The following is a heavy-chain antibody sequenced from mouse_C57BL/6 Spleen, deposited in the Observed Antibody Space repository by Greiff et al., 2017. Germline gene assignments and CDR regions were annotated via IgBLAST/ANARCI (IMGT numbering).Heavy chain of an antibody. CDR2: ISNLAYSI. V-gene: IGHV5-15*01. D-gene: IGHD1-1*01. CDR1: GFTFSDYG. Sequence: EVQGVESGGGLVQPGGSLKLSCAASGFTFSDYGMAWVRQAPRKGPEWVAFISNLAYSIYYADTVTGRFTISRENAKNTLYLEMSSLRSEDTAMYYCARQGGSSWYFDVWGTGTTVTVSS. CDR3: ARQGGSSWYFDV. J-gene: IGHJ1*03.